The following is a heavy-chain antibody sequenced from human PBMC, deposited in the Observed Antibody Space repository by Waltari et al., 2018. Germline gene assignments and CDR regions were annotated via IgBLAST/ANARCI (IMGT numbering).Heavy chain of an antibody. V-gene: IGHV4-31*03. CDR3: ARFKKNKVDKQQLLYYVDY. J-gene: IGHJ4*02. CDR2: IYYRGST. D-gene: IGHD6-13*01. CDR1: GGSISSAGYY. Sequence: QVQLQESGPGLVKPSQTLSLTCTVSGGSISSAGYYWSWIRQHPGKGLEWIGYIYYRGSTDYNPSLKSRVTISVERSKNQVALKLSSVTAAETAVYYCARFKKNKVDKQQLLYYVDYWGQGTLVTVSS.